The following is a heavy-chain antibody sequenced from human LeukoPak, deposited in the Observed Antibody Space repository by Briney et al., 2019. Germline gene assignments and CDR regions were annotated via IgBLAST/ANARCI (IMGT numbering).Heavy chain of an antibody. D-gene: IGHD2-8*01. V-gene: IGHV3-48*03. Sequence: QPGGSLRLSCAASGFSFTGYEMNWGRPAPGKGLEWISYIGRRGRDIYYADSVRGRFTIPRDNARSSLYLQMSSLRAEDTAVYHCARENGGLEFWGQGTLVTVFS. CDR1: GFSFTGYE. CDR2: IGRRGRDI. CDR3: ARENGGLEF. J-gene: IGHJ4*02.